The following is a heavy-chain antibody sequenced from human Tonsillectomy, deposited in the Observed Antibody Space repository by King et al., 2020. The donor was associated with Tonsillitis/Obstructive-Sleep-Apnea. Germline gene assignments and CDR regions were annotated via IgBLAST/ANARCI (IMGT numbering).Heavy chain of an antibody. CDR2: ITHSGGN. CDR1: GGSFSGFY. J-gene: IGHJ5*01. D-gene: IGHD3-9*01. Sequence: QLQQWGAGLLKPSETLSLTCAVYGGSFSGFYWTWIRQPPGKGLEWIGEITHSGGNRYNPSLKSRVTISTDSSKNQFSLNLRSVTAADTAVYYCARGDLLTGYYASTDFDSWGQGTLVTVSS. CDR3: ARGDLLTGYYASTDFDS. V-gene: IGHV4-34*01.